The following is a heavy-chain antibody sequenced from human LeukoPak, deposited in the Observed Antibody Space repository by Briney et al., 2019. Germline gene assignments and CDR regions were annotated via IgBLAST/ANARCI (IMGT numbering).Heavy chain of an antibody. CDR2: ISGSGGST. Sequence: PGGSLRLSCAASGFTFSSYDMSWVRQAPGKGLEWVSAISGSGGSTDYAGSVKGRFTISRDNSKNTLYLQMNSLSAEDTAVYYCVRDVGPWFDPWGQGTLVTVSS. J-gene: IGHJ5*02. CDR3: VRDVGPWFDP. CDR1: GFTFSSYD. V-gene: IGHV3-23*01. D-gene: IGHD1-26*01.